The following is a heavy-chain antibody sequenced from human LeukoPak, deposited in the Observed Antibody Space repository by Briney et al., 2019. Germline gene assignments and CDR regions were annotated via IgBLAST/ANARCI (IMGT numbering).Heavy chain of an antibody. D-gene: IGHD6-13*01. J-gene: IGHJ4*02. CDR1: GYTFTSYD. Sequence: ASVKVSCKASGYTFTSYDINWVRQATGQGLEWMGWMNPNSGNTGYAQKFQGRVTMTRNTSISTAYMELSSPRSEDTAVYYCARAAIAAAGLPFDYWGQGTLVTVSS. V-gene: IGHV1-8*01. CDR3: ARAAIAAAGLPFDY. CDR2: MNPNSGNT.